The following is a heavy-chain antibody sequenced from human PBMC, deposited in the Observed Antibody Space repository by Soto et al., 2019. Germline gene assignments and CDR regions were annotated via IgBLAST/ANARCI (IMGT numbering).Heavy chain of an antibody. Sequence: QAQLEESGGGVVHPGPPLRLPGPAFSFGFITFAWLWSRQPQGKGLGWWAAIWDDGGNKYYADSVRGRFTISRDNSKNTLFLQMNSLRAEDTALYYCARSSGSYFAAFYDTWGQGTLVSVSS. V-gene: IGHV3-33*01. J-gene: IGHJ4*02. CDR2: IWDDGGNK. D-gene: IGHD1-26*01. CDR1: SFGFITFA. CDR3: ARSSGSYFAAFYDT.